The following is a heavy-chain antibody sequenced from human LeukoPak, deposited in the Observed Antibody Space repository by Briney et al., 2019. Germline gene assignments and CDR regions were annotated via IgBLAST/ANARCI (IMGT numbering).Heavy chain of an antibody. D-gene: IGHD1-26*01. CDR1: GFTFSSYG. J-gene: IGHJ6*03. CDR3: AKQVASFNYYMDV. CDR2: IWYDGSNK. Sequence: GRSLRLSCAASGFTFSSYGMHWVRQAPGKGLEWVAVIWYDGSNKYYADSVKGRFTISRDNSKNTLYLQMNSLRAEDTAVYYCAKQVASFNYYMDVWGKGTTVTVSS. V-gene: IGHV3-33*06.